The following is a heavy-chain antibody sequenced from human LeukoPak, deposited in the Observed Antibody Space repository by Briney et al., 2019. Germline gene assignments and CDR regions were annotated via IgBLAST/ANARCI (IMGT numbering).Heavy chain of an antibody. CDR3: ARRYYYDSSGSIDY. J-gene: IGHJ4*02. CDR1: GGSISSSSYY. CDR2: IYYSGST. D-gene: IGHD3-22*01. V-gene: IGHV4-39*01. Sequence: NASETLSLTCTVSGGSISSSSYYWGWIRQPPGKGLEWIGSIYYSGSTYYNPSLKSRVTISVDTSKNQFSLKLSSVTAADTAVYYCARRYYYDSSGSIDYWGQGTLVTVSS.